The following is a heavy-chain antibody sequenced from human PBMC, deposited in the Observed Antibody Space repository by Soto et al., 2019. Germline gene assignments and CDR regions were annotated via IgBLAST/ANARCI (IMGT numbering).Heavy chain of an antibody. CDR3: ARGQYTENRFYF. J-gene: IGHJ4*02. CDR2: FFHSVYT. V-gene: IGHV4-38-2*01. CDR1: GYSVSSACS. Sequence: SENLSLTCAVSGYSVSSACSWGWLRQPPGKGLEWSGIFFHSVYTFYNPSLNSPVTISIDASKNQLSLRLSPATAADTAIYYCARGQYTENRFYFWGQGTLVTVSS. D-gene: IGHD6-6*01.